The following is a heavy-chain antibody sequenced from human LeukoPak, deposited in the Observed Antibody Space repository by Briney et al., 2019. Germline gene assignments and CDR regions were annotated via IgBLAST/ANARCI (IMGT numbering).Heavy chain of an antibody. CDR2: IFHSGST. V-gene: IGHV4-4*07. Sequence: SETLSLTCSVSGDSISYFYWSWIRQAAGKGLEWIGQIFHSGSTSYSPSLKSRVTISMDKSKNQISLRLTSVTAADTAVYYCARSPTKRVPEDYWGQGTLVTVSS. CDR3: ARSPTKRVPEDY. D-gene: IGHD2-2*01. J-gene: IGHJ4*02. CDR1: GDSISYFY.